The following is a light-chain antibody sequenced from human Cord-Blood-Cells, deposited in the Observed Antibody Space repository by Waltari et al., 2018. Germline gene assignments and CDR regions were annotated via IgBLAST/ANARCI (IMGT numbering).Light chain of an antibody. CDR1: SSDVGSYNL. CDR3: CSYAGSRV. Sequence: QSALTQPASVSGSPGQSITIPCTGTSSDVGSYNLVSCYQQHPGKAPKLMIYEGSKRPSGVSNRFSGSKSGNTASLTISGLQAEDEADYYCCSYAGSRVFGGGTKLTVL. CDR2: EGS. V-gene: IGLV2-23*01. J-gene: IGLJ3*02.